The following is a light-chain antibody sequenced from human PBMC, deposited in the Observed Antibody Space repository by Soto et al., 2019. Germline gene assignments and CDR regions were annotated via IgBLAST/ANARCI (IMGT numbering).Light chain of an antibody. V-gene: IGKV1-39*01. CDR3: QQSYSTPLT. CDR1: QSISSY. Sequence: DIKMTQSPSTLSASVGARVTINCRASQSISSYLNWYQQKPGKAPNLMIYAASSLQSGVPSRFSGSGSGTDCTLTISSLQPEDFATYYCQQSYSTPLTLGGGTKVDIK. J-gene: IGKJ4*01. CDR2: AAS.